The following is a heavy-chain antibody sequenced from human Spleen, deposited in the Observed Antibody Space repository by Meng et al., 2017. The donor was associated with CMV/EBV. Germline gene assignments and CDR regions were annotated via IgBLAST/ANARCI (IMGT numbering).Heavy chain of an antibody. D-gene: IGHD6-6*01. CDR1: GFIFSDYG. CDR2: IYSGDVM. Sequence: GESLKISCVASGFIFSDYGMTWVRQAPGKGLECVSVIYSGDVMYYADSVKGRFTISRDTVENTLSLQMDSLRTEDTAVYYCARAARLFPSDYWGQGTLVTVSS. J-gene: IGHJ4*02. V-gene: IGHV3-66*02. CDR3: ARAARLFPSDY.